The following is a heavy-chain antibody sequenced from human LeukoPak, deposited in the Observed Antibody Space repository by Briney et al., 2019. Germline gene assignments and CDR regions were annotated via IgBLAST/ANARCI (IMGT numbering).Heavy chain of an antibody. J-gene: IGHJ4*02. D-gene: IGHD4-17*01. CDR3: ASYDYGDKRGKD. CDR2: IYYSGGA. CDR1: GDSLRKSTFY. V-gene: IGHV4-39*01. Sequence: SETLSLTCTVSGDSLRKSTFYWVWIRQPPGKGLEWIGSIYYSGGADYNPSLQSRVTISVDTSKNEFSLKLSSVTAADTAVYYCASYDYGDKRGKDWGQGTLVTVSS.